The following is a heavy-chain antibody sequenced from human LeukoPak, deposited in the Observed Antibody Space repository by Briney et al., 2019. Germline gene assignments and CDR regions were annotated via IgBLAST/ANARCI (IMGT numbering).Heavy chain of an antibody. CDR2: ISSSSSYI. D-gene: IGHD2-15*01. CDR3: ARDGVGTVVSAHFDF. CDR1: GFTFGSYS. Sequence: TGGSLRLSCAASGFTFGSYSMNWVRQAPGKGLEWVSSISSSSSYIYYADSVKGRFTISRDNAKNSLYLQMNSLRAEDTAVYYCARDGVGTVVSAHFDFWGQGTLVTVSS. V-gene: IGHV3-21*01. J-gene: IGHJ4*02.